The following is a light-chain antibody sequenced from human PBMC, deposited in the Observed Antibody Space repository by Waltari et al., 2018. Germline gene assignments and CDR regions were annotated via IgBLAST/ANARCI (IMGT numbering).Light chain of an antibody. Sequence: SYVLTQPPSVSVAPGKTARITCGGNNIGSKSVHWYQQKPGQAPVLVVYDDSDRPSGIPEPFTGSNAGNTGTLTISRVEAGDEADYYCQVWESSSDQVVFGGGTKLTVL. CDR3: QVWESSSDQVV. CDR1: NIGSKS. J-gene: IGLJ2*01. CDR2: DDS. V-gene: IGLV3-21*03.